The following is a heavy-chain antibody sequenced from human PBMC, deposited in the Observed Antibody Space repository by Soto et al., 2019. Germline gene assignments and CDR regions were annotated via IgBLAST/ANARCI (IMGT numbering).Heavy chain of an antibody. CDR1: GGSFSGYY. J-gene: IGHJ4*02. Sequence: QVQLQQWGAGLLKPSETLSLTCAVYGGSFSGYYWSWIRQPPGKGLEWIGEINHSGSTNYNPSLKSRVTFSVDTSKNQFSLKLSSVTAADTAVYYCARENGSGSYWGYWGQGTLVTVSS. CDR2: INHSGST. CDR3: ARENGSGSYWGY. D-gene: IGHD3-10*01. V-gene: IGHV4-34*01.